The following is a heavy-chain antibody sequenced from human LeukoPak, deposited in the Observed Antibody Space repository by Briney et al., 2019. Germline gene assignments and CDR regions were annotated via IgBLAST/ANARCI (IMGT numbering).Heavy chain of an antibody. Sequence: PSETLSLTCTVSGYSISSGYYWGWIRQPPGKGLEWIGSIYHSGSTYYNPSLKSRVTISVDTSKNQFSLKLSSVTAADTAVYYCARVHGDYYYYYMDVWGKGTTVTVSS. J-gene: IGHJ6*03. D-gene: IGHD4-17*01. CDR3: ARVHGDYYYYYMDV. CDR1: GYSISSGYY. V-gene: IGHV4-38-2*02. CDR2: IYHSGST.